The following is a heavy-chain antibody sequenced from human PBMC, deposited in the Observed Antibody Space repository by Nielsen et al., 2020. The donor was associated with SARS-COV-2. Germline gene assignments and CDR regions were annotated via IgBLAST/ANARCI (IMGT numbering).Heavy chain of an antibody. CDR2: ISSSGSTI. D-gene: IGHD3-10*01. CDR1: GFTFSDYY. Sequence: GESLKISCAASGFTFSDYYMSWIRQAPGKGLEWVSYISSSGSTIYYADSVKGRFTISRDNSKNTLYLQMNSLRAEDTAVYYCAKDLLMVRAHTGGFDYWGQGTLVTVSS. J-gene: IGHJ4*02. V-gene: IGHV3-11*04. CDR3: AKDLLMVRAHTGGFDY.